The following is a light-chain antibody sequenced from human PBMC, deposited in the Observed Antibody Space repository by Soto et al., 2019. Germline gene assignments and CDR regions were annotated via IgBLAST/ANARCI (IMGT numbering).Light chain of an antibody. J-gene: IGLJ7*01. CDR1: SSNIGSDY. CDR3: AAWDDSLSGPV. CDR2: SNN. Sequence: QSVLTQPPSASGTPGQRVTISCTGSSSNIGSDYVYWYQQLPRTAPQLLIYSNNQRPSGVPDRFSGSKSGTSASLAISGLRAEDEADYYCAAWDDSLSGPVFGGGTQLTVL. V-gene: IGLV1-47*02.